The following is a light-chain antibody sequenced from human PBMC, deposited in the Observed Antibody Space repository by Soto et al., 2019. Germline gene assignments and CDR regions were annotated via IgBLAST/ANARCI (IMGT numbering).Light chain of an antibody. J-gene: IGLJ2*01. CDR2: DVS. CDR3: SSYTTSSTQV. V-gene: IGLV2-14*01. CDR1: SSDVGAYNY. Sequence: QSVLTQPASVSGSPGQSITISCTGTSSDVGAYNYVSWYQHHPGKAPKLMISDVSHRPSGVSNRFSGSKSGNTASLTISGLQAEDEADYYCSSYTTSSTQVFGGVTKLTVL.